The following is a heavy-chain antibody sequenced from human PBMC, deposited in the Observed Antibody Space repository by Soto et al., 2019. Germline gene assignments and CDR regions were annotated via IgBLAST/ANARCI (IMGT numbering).Heavy chain of an antibody. Sequence: SETLSLTCTVSGGSISSSSYYWGWIRQPPGKGLEWIGSIYYSGSTYYNPSLKSRVTISVDTSKNQFSLKLSSVTAADTAVYYCARHTPAGHLLEWLLPLDYWGQGTLVTVSS. J-gene: IGHJ4*02. CDR3: ARHTPAGHLLEWLLPLDY. D-gene: IGHD3-3*01. V-gene: IGHV4-39*01. CDR2: IYYSGST. CDR1: GGSISSSSYY.